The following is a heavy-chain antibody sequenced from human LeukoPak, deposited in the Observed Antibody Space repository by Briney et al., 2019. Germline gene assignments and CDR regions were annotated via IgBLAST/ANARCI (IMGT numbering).Heavy chain of an antibody. Sequence: GGSLRLSCAASGFTFSSYAMSWVRQAPGKGLEWISAISGSGGSTYYADSVKGRFTISRDDSKNTLYLQMNSLRAEDTAVYYCAKGSHSSSWDWFDPWGQGTLVTVSS. CDR1: GFTFSSYA. D-gene: IGHD6-13*01. V-gene: IGHV3-23*01. J-gene: IGHJ5*02. CDR2: ISGSGGST. CDR3: AKGSHSSSWDWFDP.